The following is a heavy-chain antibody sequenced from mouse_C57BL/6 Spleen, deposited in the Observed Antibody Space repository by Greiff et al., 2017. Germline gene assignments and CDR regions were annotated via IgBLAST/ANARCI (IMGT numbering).Heavy chain of an antibody. CDR2: IRNKANGYTT. D-gene: IGHD2-2*01. V-gene: IGHV7-3*01. J-gene: IGHJ1*03. CDR1: GFTFTDYY. Sequence: EVQLQPSGGGLVQPGGSLSLSCAASGFTFTDYYMSWVRQPPGKALEWLGFIRNKANGYTTEYSASVKGRFTISRDNSQSILHRQMNAPRAEDSATYYCARATGSWYFDVWGTGTTVTVSS. CDR3: ARATGSWYFDV.